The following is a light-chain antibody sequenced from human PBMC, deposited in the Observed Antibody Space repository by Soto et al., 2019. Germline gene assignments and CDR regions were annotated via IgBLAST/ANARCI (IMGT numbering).Light chain of an antibody. Sequence: SSELTQPPSVSVALGKTASISCGGNNIGSKGVHWYQQKPGQAPVLVIYSDTDLPPVIPERFSGSNSANLATLTISRVEAGDEADYYCQVWDSGSAHVVFGGGTKLTVL. V-gene: IGLV3-21*04. CDR2: SDT. CDR1: NIGSKG. J-gene: IGLJ2*01. CDR3: QVWDSGSAHVV.